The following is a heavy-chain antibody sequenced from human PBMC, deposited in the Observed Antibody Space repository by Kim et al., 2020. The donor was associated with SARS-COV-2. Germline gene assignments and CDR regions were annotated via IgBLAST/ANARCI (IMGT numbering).Heavy chain of an antibody. J-gene: IGHJ6*02. D-gene: IGHD2-15*01. V-gene: IGHV3-66*01. Sequence: AEAVKGRCAIARDTAKNALYLQKNSLRAEDTAVYYCARYRGRYYYYGMDVWGQGTTVTVSS. CDR3: ARYRGRYYYYGMDV.